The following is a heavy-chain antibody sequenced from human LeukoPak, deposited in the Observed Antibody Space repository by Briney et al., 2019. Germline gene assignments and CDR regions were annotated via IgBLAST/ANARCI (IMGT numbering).Heavy chain of an antibody. Sequence: GGSLRLSCAASGFTFSSYWMSWVRQAPGKGLEWVANIKQDGSEKYYVDSVKGRFTISRDNAKNSLYLQMNSLRAEDTAVYYCARVGAIFGVVTLENYYYYGMDVWGQGTTVTVSS. CDR2: IKQDGSEK. J-gene: IGHJ6*02. D-gene: IGHD3-3*01. CDR3: ARVGAIFGVVTLENYYYYGMDV. CDR1: GFTFSSYW. V-gene: IGHV3-7*01.